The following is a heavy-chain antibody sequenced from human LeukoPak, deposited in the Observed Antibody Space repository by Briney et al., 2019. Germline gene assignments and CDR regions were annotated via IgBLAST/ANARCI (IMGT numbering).Heavy chain of an antibody. Sequence: PGGSLRLSCEASGFTFNTYSMNWARQAPGKGLEWVSSIDSSGGYMFYADSVKGRFIISRDNAKDSLYLQVNSLRVEDTAVYYCARRVAVADNYFDYWGQGTLVTVSS. D-gene: IGHD6-19*01. CDR3: ARRVAVADNYFDY. J-gene: IGHJ4*02. V-gene: IGHV3-21*06. CDR2: IDSSGGYM. CDR1: GFTFNTYS.